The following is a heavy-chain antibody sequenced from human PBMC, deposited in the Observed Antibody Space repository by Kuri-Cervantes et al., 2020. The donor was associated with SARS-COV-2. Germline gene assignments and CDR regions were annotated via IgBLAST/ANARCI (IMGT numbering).Heavy chain of an antibody. CDR3: ARESTESYYYHYYMDV. CDR2: TYYRSKWYN. D-gene: IGHD1-26*01. CDR1: GDSVSSNSSA. J-gene: IGHJ6*03. V-gene: IGHV6-1*01. Sequence: LSCAISGDSVSSNSSAWNWIRQSPSRGLEWLGRTYYRSKWYNDYAVSVKSRITINPDTSKNQFSLQLNSVTPEDTAVYYCARESTESYYYHYYMDVWGKGTPVTVSS.